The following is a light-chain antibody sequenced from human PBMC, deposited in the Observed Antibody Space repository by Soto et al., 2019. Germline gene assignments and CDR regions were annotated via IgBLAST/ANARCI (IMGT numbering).Light chain of an antibody. CDR3: QKYNSDPRT. J-gene: IGKJ1*01. CDR1: QGISNY. V-gene: IGKV1-27*01. Sequence: DFQMTQSPSSLSASVGDRVTITCRASQGISNYVAWYQQRPGKVPRLLIYGASTLQSGVSSRFSGSASGTEFTLTISSLQAEDVATYYCQKYNSDPRTFGQGTKEEIK. CDR2: GAS.